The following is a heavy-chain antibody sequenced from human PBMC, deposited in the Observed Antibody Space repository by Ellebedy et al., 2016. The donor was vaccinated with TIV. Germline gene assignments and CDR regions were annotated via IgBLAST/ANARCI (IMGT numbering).Heavy chain of an antibody. J-gene: IGHJ3*02. CDR2: ISSTGTTI. V-gene: IGHV3-48*04. CDR1: GFTFSNNS. CDR3: ASGAYDI. Sequence: GESLKISCAASGFTFSNNSMNWVHQAPGKGLEWVSYISSTGTTIYYADSVKGRFTISRDNAKISLYLQMNSLTAEDTAVYYCASGAYDIWGQGTMVTVSS.